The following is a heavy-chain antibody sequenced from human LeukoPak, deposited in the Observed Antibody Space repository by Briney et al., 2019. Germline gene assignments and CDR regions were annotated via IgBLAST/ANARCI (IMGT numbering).Heavy chain of an antibody. CDR3: ATSVYYDSSGYYYAIAY. CDR2: IFTTGDT. D-gene: IGHD3-22*01. CDR1: GGPTSSFY. J-gene: IGHJ4*02. V-gene: IGHV4-4*07. Sequence: SETLSLTCTVSGGPTSSFYWSWIRQPAGKGLEWIGRIFTTGDTDYNPSLKSRVTMSVDTSKNQFSLKLTSVTAADTAVYYCATSVYYDSSGYYYAIAYWGQGILVTVSS.